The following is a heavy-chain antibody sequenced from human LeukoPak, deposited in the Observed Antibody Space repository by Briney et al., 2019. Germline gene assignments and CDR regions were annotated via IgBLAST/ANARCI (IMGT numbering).Heavy chain of an antibody. CDR2: IKQDGSDK. CDR1: GFTFSSYG. J-gene: IGHJ4*02. CDR3: ARDSYASGRHDY. D-gene: IGHD3-10*01. Sequence: AGGSPRFSCAASGFTFSSYGMHWVRQAPGKGLEWVANIKQDGSDKSYVDSAKGRFTISRDNAKSSLYLQMDSLRAEDTAVYYCARDSYASGRHDYWGGAGMVTVCS. V-gene: IGHV3-7*01.